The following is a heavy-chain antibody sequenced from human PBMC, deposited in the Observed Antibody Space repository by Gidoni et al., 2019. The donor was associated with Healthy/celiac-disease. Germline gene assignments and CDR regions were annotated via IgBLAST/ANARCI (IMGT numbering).Heavy chain of an antibody. J-gene: IGHJ6*02. V-gene: IGHV3-30*18. CDR1: GFPFSSYG. Sequence: QVQLVESGGGVVQPGRSLRLSCAASGFPFSSYGMHWVRQAPGKGLEWVAVISYDGSNKYYADSVKGRFTISRDNSKNTLYLQMNSLRAEDTAVYYCAKDRIAAAGYYYYGMDVWGQGTTVTVSS. CDR3: AKDRIAAAGYYYYGMDV. D-gene: IGHD6-13*01. CDR2: ISYDGSNK.